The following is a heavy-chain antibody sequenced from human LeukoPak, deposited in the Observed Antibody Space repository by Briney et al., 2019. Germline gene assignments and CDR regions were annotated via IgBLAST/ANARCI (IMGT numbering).Heavy chain of an antibody. Sequence: SQTLSLTCTVSGGSISSGGYYWSWIRQHPGKGLEWIGYIYYSGSPYYNPSLKSRVTISVDTSKNQFSLKLSSVTAADTAVYYCARLYYYGSGSYYYYFDYWGQGTLVTVTS. CDR3: ARLYYYGSGSYYYYFDY. J-gene: IGHJ4*02. CDR1: GGSISSGGYY. CDR2: IYYSGSP. V-gene: IGHV4-31*03. D-gene: IGHD3-10*01.